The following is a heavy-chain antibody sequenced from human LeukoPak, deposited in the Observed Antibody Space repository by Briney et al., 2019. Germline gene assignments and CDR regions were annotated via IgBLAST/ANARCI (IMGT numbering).Heavy chain of an antibody. D-gene: IGHD1-26*01. V-gene: IGHV4-59*01. J-gene: IGHJ4*02. CDR2: IFYSGST. CDR3: ARGEWDLLFDY. CDR1: GGSISGYY. Sequence: SETLSLTCTVSGGSISGYYWSWIRQPPGKGLEWIGYIFYSGSTNYNPSLKSRVTISVDTSKNQFSLKLSSVTAADTAAYYCARGEWDLLFDYWGQGTLVTVSS.